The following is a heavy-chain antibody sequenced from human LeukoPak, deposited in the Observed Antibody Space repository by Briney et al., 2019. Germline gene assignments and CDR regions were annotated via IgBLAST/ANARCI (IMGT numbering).Heavy chain of an antibody. CDR2: INPNSGDT. CDR1: VYTFTDYY. CDR3: ARGGYHSGGY. D-gene: IGHD5-12*01. V-gene: IGHV1-2*02. Sequence: VASLTVSCKASVYTFTDYYMHWVRQAPGQGLERMGWINPNSGDTKYAQKFQGRVTMTRDTTISTDYMELSRLISDHTAVFYCARGGYHSGGYWGQGTMVTVPP. J-gene: IGHJ4*02.